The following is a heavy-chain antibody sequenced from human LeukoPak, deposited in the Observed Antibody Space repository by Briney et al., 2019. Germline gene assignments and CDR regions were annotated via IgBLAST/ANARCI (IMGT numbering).Heavy chain of an antibody. D-gene: IGHD3-10*01. CDR1: GDSVSSNNAA. CDR2: TFYRSQWYT. J-gene: IGHJ4*02. V-gene: IGHV6-1*01. Sequence: SQTLSLTCAISGDSVSSNNAAWYWIRQTPPRGLEWLVRTFYRSQWYTDYPVSMRSRITINPDTSKNQFSLQLNSVTPEDTAVYYCAREGTLVRGVMNHFDYWGQGTLVTVSS. CDR3: AREGTLVRGVMNHFDY.